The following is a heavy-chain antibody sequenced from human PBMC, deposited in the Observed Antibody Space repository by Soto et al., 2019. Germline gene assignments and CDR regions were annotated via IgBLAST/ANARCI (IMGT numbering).Heavy chain of an antibody. J-gene: IGHJ6*02. CDR1: GDTVLSNSAA. V-gene: IGHV6-1*01. D-gene: IGHD6-19*01. CDR2: TCYRAKWYT. Sequence: QVQLQQSGPGLVKPSQTLSLTCVISGDTVLSNSAAWNWVRQSPSRGLEWLGRTCYRAKWYTDYAPSVKSRISIIADTSKNQVSLQLNAVTSEDTAIYYCARDDFPVAGRLFHYGMDVWGQGTAVTVSS. CDR3: ARDDFPVAGRLFHYGMDV.